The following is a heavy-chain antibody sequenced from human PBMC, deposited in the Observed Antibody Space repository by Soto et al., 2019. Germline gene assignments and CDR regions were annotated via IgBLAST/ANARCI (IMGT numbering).Heavy chain of an antibody. CDR3: ARGYYDILTGFSYWYFDL. V-gene: IGHV3-30-3*01. J-gene: IGHJ2*01. CDR2: ISYDGGTK. D-gene: IGHD3-9*01. CDR1: GFTFTSSA. Sequence: QVQLVESGGGVVQPGRSLRLSCAASGFTFTSSAMHWVRQAPGKGLAWMVVISYDGGTKYYADSVKGRFTISRDNSNNPLYLQMNSLRPEDTAVYYCARGYYDILTGFSYWYFDLWGRGTLVTVSS.